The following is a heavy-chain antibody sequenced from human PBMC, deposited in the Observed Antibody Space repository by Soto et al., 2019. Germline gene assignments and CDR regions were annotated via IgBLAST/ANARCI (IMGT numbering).Heavy chain of an antibody. CDR3: ARDRWPGYCSSTSCNAWFDP. CDR2: IYHSGST. V-gene: IGHV4-30-2*01. Sequence: SETLSLTCAVSCGSISSGGYSWSWIRQPPGKGLEWIGYIYHSGSTYYNPSLKSRVTISVDRSKNQFSLKLSSVTAADTAVYYCARDRWPGYCSSTSCNAWFDPWGQGTLVTVSS. CDR1: CGSISSGGYS. J-gene: IGHJ5*02. D-gene: IGHD2-2*01.